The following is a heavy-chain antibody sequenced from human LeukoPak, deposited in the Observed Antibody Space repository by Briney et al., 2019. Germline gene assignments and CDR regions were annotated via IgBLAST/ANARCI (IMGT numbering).Heavy chain of an antibody. V-gene: IGHV1-18*01. D-gene: IGHD3-22*01. Sequence: ASVKVSCTASDYTFTSYGISWVRQAPGQGLEWMGWISAYNGDTKYAQKIQGRVTMTTAESTSTAYMELRSLVSDATTVYYFSRDYGYYETSGPDYWGKGTVVTVST. CDR2: ISAYNGDT. CDR1: DYTFTSYG. CDR3: SRDYGYYETSGPDY. J-gene: IGHJ4*02.